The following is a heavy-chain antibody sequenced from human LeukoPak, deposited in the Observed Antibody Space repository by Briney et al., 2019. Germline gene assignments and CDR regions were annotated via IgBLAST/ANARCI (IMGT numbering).Heavy chain of an antibody. CDR3: ARSSGSSWFLDY. CDR2: IWYDGSNK. CDR1: GFTFSSYG. Sequence: PGGSLRLSCAASGFTFSSYGMHWVRQAPGKGLEWVAVIWYDGSNKYYADSVKGRFTISRDNSKNTLYLQMNSLGAEDTAVYYCARSSGSSWFLDYWGQGTLVTVSS. V-gene: IGHV3-33*01. J-gene: IGHJ4*02. D-gene: IGHD6-13*01.